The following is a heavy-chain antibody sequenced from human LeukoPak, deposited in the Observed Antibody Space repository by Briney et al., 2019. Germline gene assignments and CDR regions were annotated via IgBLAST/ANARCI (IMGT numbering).Heavy chain of an antibody. J-gene: IGHJ4*02. D-gene: IGHD6-13*01. Sequence: PSETLSLTCTVSGGSISSYYWSWFRQPPGKGLEWIGYIHYSGNTYYNPSLKSRVTISVDTSKNQLSLKLSSVTAADTAVYYCASARTSSRSWFTFDYWGQGILVTVSS. V-gene: IGHV4-59*08. CDR3: ASARTSSRSWFTFDY. CDR1: GGSISSYY. CDR2: IHYSGNT.